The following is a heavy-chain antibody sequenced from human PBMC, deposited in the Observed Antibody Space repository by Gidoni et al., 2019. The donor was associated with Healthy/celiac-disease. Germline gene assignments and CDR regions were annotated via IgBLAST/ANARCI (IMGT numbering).Heavy chain of an antibody. CDR3: ARQKGDGYNRGAWYFDL. J-gene: IGHJ2*01. V-gene: IGHV4-39*01. CDR2: IYYSGST. Sequence: QLQLQESGPGLVKPSETLSLTCTVSGGPISSSSYYWGWIRQPPGKGLEWIGSIYYSGSTYYNPSLKSRVTISVDTSKNQFSLKLSSVAAADTAVYYCARQKGDGYNRGAWYFDLWGRGTLVTVSS. D-gene: IGHD5-12*01. CDR1: GGPISSSSYY.